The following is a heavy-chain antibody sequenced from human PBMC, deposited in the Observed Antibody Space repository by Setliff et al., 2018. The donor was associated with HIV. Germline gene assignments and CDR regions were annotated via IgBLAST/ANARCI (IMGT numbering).Heavy chain of an antibody. Sequence: PSETLSLTCTVSGGSINTYYWSWIRQPAGKGLEWIGRFYTSGSTNYNPSLKSRATMSVDTSKNQFSLKLSSVTAADTAVYYCARDRLTYYFDYWGQGILVTVSS. J-gene: IGHJ4*02. CDR2: FYTSGST. D-gene: IGHD3-22*01. V-gene: IGHV4-4*07. CDR1: GGSINTYY. CDR3: ARDRLTYYFDY.